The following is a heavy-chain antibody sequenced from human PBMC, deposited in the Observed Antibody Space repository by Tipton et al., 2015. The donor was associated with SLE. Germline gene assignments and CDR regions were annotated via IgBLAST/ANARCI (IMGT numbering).Heavy chain of an antibody. Sequence: LRLSCAVYGGSFSGYYWSWIRQPPGKGLEWIGEINHSGSTNYNPSLKSRVTISVDTSKNQFSLKLSSVTAADTAVYYCVRGEDSSGWYEGTFWGQGTLVTVSS. D-gene: IGHD6-19*01. CDR1: GGSFSGYY. CDR2: INHSGST. J-gene: IGHJ4*02. V-gene: IGHV4-34*01. CDR3: VRGEDSSGWYEGTF.